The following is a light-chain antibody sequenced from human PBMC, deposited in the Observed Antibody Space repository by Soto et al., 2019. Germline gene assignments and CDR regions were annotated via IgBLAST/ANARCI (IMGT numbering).Light chain of an antibody. Sequence: QSVLTQPPSVSGAPGQRVTLSCTGNTSNLGAGYDVHWYQHLPGAAPKLVIFGNRNRSSGVPERFSGSKSGTSASLAITGLQAEDEADYYCQAYDCTLSASVFGGGTKLTVL. J-gene: IGLJ3*02. CDR3: QAYDCTLSASV. CDR1: TSNLGAGYD. CDR2: GNR. V-gene: IGLV1-40*01.